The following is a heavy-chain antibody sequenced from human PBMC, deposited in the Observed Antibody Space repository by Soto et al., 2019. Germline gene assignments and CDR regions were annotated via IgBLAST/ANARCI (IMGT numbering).Heavy chain of an antibody. CDR1: GVTFSSYA. CDR2: ISGSGGST. V-gene: IGHV3-23*01. D-gene: IGHD5-12*01. CDR3: AKDCEMATISSGPGY. Sequence: XGSLIPSCAASGVTFSSYAMSWVRQAPGKGLEWVSAISGSGGSTYYADSVKGRFTISRDNSKNTLYLQMNSLRAEDTAVYYCAKDCEMATISSGPGYWGQGPLVTVSS. J-gene: IGHJ4*02.